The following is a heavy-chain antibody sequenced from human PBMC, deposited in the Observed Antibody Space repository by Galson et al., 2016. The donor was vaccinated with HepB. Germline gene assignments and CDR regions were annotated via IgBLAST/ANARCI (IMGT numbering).Heavy chain of an antibody. CDR2: ISYDGINK. CDR1: GFTFSSYG. Sequence: SLRLSCAASGFTFSSYGLHWVRQSPGKGLEWVAVISYDGINKYYADSEEGRFTISRDNSNNTLYLQMSSLRPEDTAVYYCAKDRVIWGSYRPWEYYYFGMDVWGQGTTVTVSS. CDR3: AKDRVIWGSYRPWEYYYFGMDV. J-gene: IGHJ6*02. V-gene: IGHV3-30*18. D-gene: IGHD3-16*02.